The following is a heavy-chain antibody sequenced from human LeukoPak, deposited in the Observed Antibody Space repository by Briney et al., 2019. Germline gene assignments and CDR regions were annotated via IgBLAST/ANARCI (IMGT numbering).Heavy chain of an antibody. Sequence: SETLSLTCTVSGGSISSGGYYWSWIRQPPGKGLEWIGEINHSGSTSFNPSLESRVTISLYTSNNQLSLKLSSVTAADMAVYYCARHSLAVAAAGPWGQGTLVTVSS. J-gene: IGHJ5*02. D-gene: IGHD6-13*01. CDR2: INHSGST. V-gene: IGHV4-39*01. CDR3: ARHSLAVAAAGP. CDR1: GGSISSGGYY.